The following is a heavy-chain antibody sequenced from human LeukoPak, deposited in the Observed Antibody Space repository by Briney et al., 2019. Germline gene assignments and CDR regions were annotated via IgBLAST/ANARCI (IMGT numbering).Heavy chain of an antibody. D-gene: IGHD6-19*01. CDR1: GFTFDDYA. CDR2: ISWNSGSI. J-gene: IGHJ1*01. Sequence: PGGSLRLSCAASGFTFDDYAMHWVRQAPGKGLEWVSGISWNSGSIGYADSVKGRFTISRDNAKNSLYLQLNSLRAEDTALYYCAKDMKAVAGTGGFQHWGQGTLVTVSS. V-gene: IGHV3-9*01. CDR3: AKDMKAVAGTGGFQH.